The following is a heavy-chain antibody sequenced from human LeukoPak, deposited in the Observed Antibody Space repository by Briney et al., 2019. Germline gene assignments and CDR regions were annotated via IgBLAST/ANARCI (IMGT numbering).Heavy chain of an antibody. CDR3: AKLFWRSGGYDAFDI. CDR1: GFTFSNYG. J-gene: IGHJ3*02. CDR2: ISGSGGST. Sequence: GGSLRLSCAASGFTFSNYGMHWVRQAPGKGLEWVSAISGSGGSTYYADSVKGRFTISRDNAKNSLYLQMNSLRAEDTALYYCAKLFWRSGGYDAFDIWGQGTMVTVSS. V-gene: IGHV3-23*01. D-gene: IGHD5-12*01.